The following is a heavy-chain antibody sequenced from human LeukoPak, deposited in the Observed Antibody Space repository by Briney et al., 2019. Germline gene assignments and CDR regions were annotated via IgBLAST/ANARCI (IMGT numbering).Heavy chain of an antibody. Sequence: PGGSLRLSCAASGFTFSSYGMHWVRQAPGKGLEWVAVIWYDGSNKYYADSVKGRFTISRDNAKNSLYLQMNSLRAEDTALYYCARVGTAMATDRFDYWGQGTLVTVSS. J-gene: IGHJ4*02. CDR2: IWYDGSNK. D-gene: IGHD5-18*01. V-gene: IGHV3-33*01. CDR1: GFTFSSYG. CDR3: ARVGTAMATDRFDY.